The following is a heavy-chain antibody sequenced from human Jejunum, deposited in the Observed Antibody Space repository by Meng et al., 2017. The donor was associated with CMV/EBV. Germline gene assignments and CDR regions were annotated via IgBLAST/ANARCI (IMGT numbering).Heavy chain of an antibody. CDR2: ITSGSQYI. Sequence: CGASGPSFNTCTMSWVRQAPGKGLGWVSSITSGSQYIFYTDSVKGRFTLSRDNAKKSLYLQMNSLRAADTAVYYCATDYRRGAGPNWGQGTLVTVSS. J-gene: IGHJ4*02. D-gene: IGHD6-13*01. V-gene: IGHV3-21*01. CDR3: ATDYRRGAGPN. CDR1: GPSFNTCT.